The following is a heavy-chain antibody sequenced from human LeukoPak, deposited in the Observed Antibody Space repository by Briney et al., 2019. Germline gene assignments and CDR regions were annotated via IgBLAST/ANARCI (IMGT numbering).Heavy chain of an antibody. J-gene: IGHJ4*02. Sequence: SETLSLTCTVSGGSISSYYWSWIRQPPGKGLEWIGYIYYSGSTNYNPSLKSRVTISVDTSKNLFSLKLSSVTAADTAVYYCARGYDFWSGYYRDWGQGTLVTVSS. CDR2: IYYSGST. D-gene: IGHD3-3*01. CDR1: GGSISSYY. V-gene: IGHV4-59*01. CDR3: ARGYDFWSGYYRD.